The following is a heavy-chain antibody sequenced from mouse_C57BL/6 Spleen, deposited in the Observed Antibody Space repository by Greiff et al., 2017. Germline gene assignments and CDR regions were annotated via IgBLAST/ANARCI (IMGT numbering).Heavy chain of an antibody. CDR3: ARSSGNYPYFDY. CDR2: IYPGSGNT. D-gene: IGHD2-1*01. J-gene: IGHJ2*01. CDR1: GYTFTDYY. Sequence: QVHVKQSGAELVRPGASVKLSCKASGYTFTDYYINWVKQRPGQGLEWIARIYPGSGNTYYNEKFKGKATLTAEKSSSTAYMQLSSLTSEDSAVYFCARSSGNYPYFDYWGQGTTLTVSS. V-gene: IGHV1-76*01.